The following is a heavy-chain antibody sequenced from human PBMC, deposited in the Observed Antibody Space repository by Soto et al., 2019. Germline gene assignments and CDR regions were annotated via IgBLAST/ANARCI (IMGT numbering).Heavy chain of an antibody. CDR2: ISGSGGST. Sequence: EVQLLESGGGLVQPGGSLRLSCAASGFTFSSYAMSWVRQAPGKGLEWVSAISGSGGSTYYADSVKGRFTISRDNSKNTLYPQMNSLRAEDTTVYYCAKDPYYYDARIQGYFDHWGQGTLVTVSS. CDR3: AKDPYYYDARIQGYFDH. D-gene: IGHD3-22*01. V-gene: IGHV3-23*01. CDR1: GFTFSSYA. J-gene: IGHJ4*02.